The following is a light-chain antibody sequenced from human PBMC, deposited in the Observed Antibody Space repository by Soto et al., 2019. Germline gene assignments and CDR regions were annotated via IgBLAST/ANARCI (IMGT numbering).Light chain of an antibody. J-gene: IGKJ4*01. CDR3: QQYNNSPLT. V-gene: IGKV3-15*01. Sequence: EVVMTQSPATLSVSPGERATLSCRASQSVTSRLAWYQQKPGQAPRLLIYGASARATGIPARFSGSGSGTEFTLTINSLQSEDFAVYYCQQYNNSPLTFGGGTKVDIK. CDR2: GAS. CDR1: QSVTSR.